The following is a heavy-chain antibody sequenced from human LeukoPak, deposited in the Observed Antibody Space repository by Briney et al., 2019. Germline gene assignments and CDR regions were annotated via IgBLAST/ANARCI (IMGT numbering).Heavy chain of an antibody. J-gene: IGHJ5*02. CDR1: GGSISSYY. Sequence: SETLSLTCTVSGGSISSYYWSWIRQPPGKGLEWIGYIYYSGSTNYNPSLKGRVTMSVDTSKNQFSLKLSSVTAADTAVYYCARDGGYCSSTSCLGGWFDPWGQGTLVTVSS. V-gene: IGHV4-59*12. CDR2: IYYSGST. D-gene: IGHD2-2*01. CDR3: ARDGGYCSSTSCLGGWFDP.